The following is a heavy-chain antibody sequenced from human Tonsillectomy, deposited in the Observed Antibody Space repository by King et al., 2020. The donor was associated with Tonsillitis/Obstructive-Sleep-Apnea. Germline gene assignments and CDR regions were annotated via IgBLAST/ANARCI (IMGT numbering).Heavy chain of an antibody. CDR2: IFYSGST. J-gene: IGHJ3*02. CDR3: ASLVPSLGAFDI. D-gene: IGHD2-2*01. CDR1: GGSISGYY. Sequence: QLQESGPGLVKPSETLSLTCTVSGGSISGYYWSWIRQPPGKGLEWIGYIFYSGSTNYNPSLKSRVTISVDTSNNQFSLKLGSVTAADTAVYYCASLVPSLGAFDIWGQGTMVTVSS. V-gene: IGHV4-59*08.